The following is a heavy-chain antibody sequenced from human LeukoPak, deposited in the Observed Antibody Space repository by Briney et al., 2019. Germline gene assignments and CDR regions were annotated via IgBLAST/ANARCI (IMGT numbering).Heavy chain of an antibody. D-gene: IGHD3-9*01. CDR2: ISSSSSYI. J-gene: IGHJ4*02. CDR3: ARGSPETLTGYSDY. V-gene: IGHV3-21*01. CDR1: GFTFSSYS. Sequence: TGGSLRLSCAASGFTFSSYSMNWVRQAPGKGLEWVSSISSSSSYIYYAGSVKGRFTISRDNAKNSLYLQMNSLRAEDTAVYYCARGSPETLTGYSDYWGQGTLVTVSS.